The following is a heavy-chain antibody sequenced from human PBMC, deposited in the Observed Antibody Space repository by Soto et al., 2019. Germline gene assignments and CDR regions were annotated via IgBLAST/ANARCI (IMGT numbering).Heavy chain of an antibody. CDR1: GGSINSGGYC. J-gene: IGHJ4*02. CDR2: ISYGGST. Sequence: QVQLQESGPGLVKPSQTLSLTCTVSGGSINSGGYCWSWIRQHPGKGLDWIGCISYGGSTSYNPSLKSRVTISVGTSKNPFSLELSSVTAAETAVYYCSRGILVWGQGTLITVSS. D-gene: IGHD5-18*01. CDR3: SRGILV. V-gene: IGHV4-31*03.